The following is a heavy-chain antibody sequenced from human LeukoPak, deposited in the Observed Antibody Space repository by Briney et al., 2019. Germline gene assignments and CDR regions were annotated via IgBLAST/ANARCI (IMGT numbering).Heavy chain of an antibody. CDR1: GDSISTDGHW. V-gene: IGHV4-30-2*01. D-gene: IGHD2-21*01. CDR2: IYHSGRT. J-gene: IGHJ3*01. Sequence: SETLSLTCTVSGDSISTDGHWWNWIRQPPGKGLEWIGYIYHSGRTDYNPSLSIRVTISVDRSQNQFSLRLNSLTAADTAVYYCARSKFPVAFDLWGQGTMVTVSS. CDR3: ARSKFPVAFDL.